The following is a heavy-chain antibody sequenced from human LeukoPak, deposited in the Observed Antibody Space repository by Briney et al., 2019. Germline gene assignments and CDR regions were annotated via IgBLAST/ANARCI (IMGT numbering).Heavy chain of an antibody. D-gene: IGHD5-18*01. CDR2: IYTTGST. Sequence: SETLSLTCTVSGGSISSHYWTWIRQPAGKGLEWIGRIYTTGSTNYNPSLNSRVTMSVDMSKNQFSLKLSSVTAADTAVYYCARDRMDTALAFFFDYWGQGTLVAVSS. J-gene: IGHJ4*02. V-gene: IGHV4-4*07. CDR1: GGSISSHY. CDR3: ARDRMDTALAFFFDY.